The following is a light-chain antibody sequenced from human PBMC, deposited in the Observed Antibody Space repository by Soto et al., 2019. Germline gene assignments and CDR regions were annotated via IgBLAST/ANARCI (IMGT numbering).Light chain of an antibody. V-gene: IGLV2-14*01. CDR3: SSYSGRTTPL. Sequence: QSVLTQPASVSGSPGQSITISCTGSSSDVGGYDFVSWYQLHPGKAPKLLMFDVTNRPSGVSNRFSGSKSGNTASLTISGLQGEDEGDYYCSSYSGRTTPLFGGGTKLTVL. CDR1: SSDVGGYDF. CDR2: DVT. J-gene: IGLJ2*01.